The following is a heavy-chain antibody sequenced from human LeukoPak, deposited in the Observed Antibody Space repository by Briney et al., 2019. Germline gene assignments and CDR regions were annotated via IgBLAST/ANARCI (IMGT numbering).Heavy chain of an antibody. Sequence: GGSLRLSCGFSGFTFTNYWMTWVRQAPGKGLEWVANIQQDGSEKHYVDSVKGRFTISRDNAKKSLYLQMNSLGPEDTAVYYCGRGTSDTLGQGTLVTVSS. V-gene: IGHV3-7*04. J-gene: IGHJ5*02. CDR3: GRGTSDT. D-gene: IGHD1-26*01. CDR1: GFTFTNYW. CDR2: IQQDGSEK.